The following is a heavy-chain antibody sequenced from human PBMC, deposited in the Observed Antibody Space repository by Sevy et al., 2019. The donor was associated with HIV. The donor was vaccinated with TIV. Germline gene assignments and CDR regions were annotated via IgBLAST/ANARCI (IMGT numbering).Heavy chain of an antibody. D-gene: IGHD4-17*01. Sequence: GGSLRLSCAASGFTFSSYAMHWVRQAPGKGLEWVAVISYDGSNKYYADSVKGRFTISRDNSKNTLYLQMNSLRAEDTAVYYCARDYGDYYFDYWGQGTLVTVSS. CDR3: ARDYGDYYFDY. CDR2: ISYDGSNK. V-gene: IGHV3-30-3*01. J-gene: IGHJ4*02. CDR1: GFTFSSYA.